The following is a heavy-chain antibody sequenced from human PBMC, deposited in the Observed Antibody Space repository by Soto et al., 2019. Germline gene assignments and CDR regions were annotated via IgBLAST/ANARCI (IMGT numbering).Heavy chain of an antibody. CDR1: GFTFINTG. V-gene: IGHV3-23*01. J-gene: IGHJ4*02. Sequence: HPGGSLRLSCAGSGFTFINTGMSWVRQAPGQGLEWVSAITGNGDTTYYADSVKGRFTISRDNSKSTLYLQMNSLRAEDTAVYYCAKIDGYFDYWGQGNLVTVSS. CDR3: AKIDGYFDY. CDR2: ITGNGDTT.